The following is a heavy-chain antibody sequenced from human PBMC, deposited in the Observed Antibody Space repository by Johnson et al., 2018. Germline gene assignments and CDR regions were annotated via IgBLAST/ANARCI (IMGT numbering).Heavy chain of an antibody. V-gene: IGHV4-59*01. CDR2: IYYSGST. J-gene: IGHJ3*02. CDR1: GGSISSYY. CDR3: ARVSYDSSGYSPGAFDI. D-gene: IGHD3-22*01. Sequence: QVQLQESGPGLVKPSETLSLTCTVSGGSISSYYWSWIRQPPGKGLEWIGYIYYSGSTNYTPSLKSRVTISVETSKNQFSLKLSSVTAADTAVYYRARVSYDSSGYSPGAFDIWGQGTMVTVSS.